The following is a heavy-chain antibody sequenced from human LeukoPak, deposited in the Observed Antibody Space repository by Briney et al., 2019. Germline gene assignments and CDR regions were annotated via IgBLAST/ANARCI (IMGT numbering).Heavy chain of an antibody. CDR3: VRVDSSGWWSFDY. CDR2: INGDGIGT. J-gene: IGHJ4*02. D-gene: IGHD6-19*01. V-gene: IGHV3-74*01. Sequence: PGGSLRLSCAASGFTVSSNYMSWVRQAPGKGLEWVSRINGDGIGTNYADSVKGRFTVSRDNAKNTLYLQMNSLRAEDTAVYYCVRVDSSGWWSFDYWGQGTLVTVSS. CDR1: GFTVSSNY.